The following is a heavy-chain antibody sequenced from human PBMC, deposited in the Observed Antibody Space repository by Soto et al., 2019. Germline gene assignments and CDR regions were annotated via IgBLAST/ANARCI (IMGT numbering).Heavy chain of an antibody. CDR3: ARASRWCSGGSCYQEYFQH. Sequence: SVKVSCKASGGTFSSYTISWVRQAPGQGLEWMGRIIPILGIANYAQKFQGRVTITADKSTSTAYMELSSLRSEDTAVYYCARASRWCSGGSCYQEYFQHWGQGTLVTVSS. CDR2: IIPILGIA. D-gene: IGHD2-15*01. J-gene: IGHJ1*01. CDR1: GGTFSSYT. V-gene: IGHV1-69*02.